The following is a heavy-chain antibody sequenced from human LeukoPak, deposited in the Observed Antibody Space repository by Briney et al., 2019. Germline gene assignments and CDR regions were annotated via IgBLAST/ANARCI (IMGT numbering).Heavy chain of an antibody. CDR1: GFTSSRYG. Sequence: GRSLRLSCAASGFTSSRYGMHWVRQTPGKGLEWVAVISYDASNKYYADSVKGRFTISRDNSKNTLYLQMNSLRAEDTAVYYCAKSHGYSYGLDYWGQGTLVTVSS. CDR2: ISYDASNK. J-gene: IGHJ4*02. V-gene: IGHV3-30*18. CDR3: AKSHGYSYGLDY. D-gene: IGHD5-18*01.